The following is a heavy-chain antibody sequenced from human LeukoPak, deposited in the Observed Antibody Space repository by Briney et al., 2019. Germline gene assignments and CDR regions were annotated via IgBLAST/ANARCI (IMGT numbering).Heavy chain of an antibody. J-gene: IGHJ6*02. CDR2: ISSSSSYT. V-gene: IGHV3-11*05. CDR1: GFTFSDYY. CDR3: ARDRCSSTSCSHYYYGMDV. Sequence: GESLKISCAASGFTFSDYYMSWIRQAPGKGLEWVSYISSSSSYTNYADSVKGRFTISRDNSKNSLYLQMNSLRAEDTAVYYCARDRCSSTSCSHYYYGMDVWGQGTTVTVSS. D-gene: IGHD2-2*01.